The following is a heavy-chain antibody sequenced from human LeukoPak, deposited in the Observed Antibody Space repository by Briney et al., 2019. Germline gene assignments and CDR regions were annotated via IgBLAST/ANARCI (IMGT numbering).Heavy chain of an antibody. D-gene: IGHD6-13*01. CDR1: GFTFSSYA. Sequence: GGSLRLSCAASGFTFSSYAMSWVRQAPGKGLEWVSAICGSGGSTYYADSVKGRFTISRDNSKNTLYLQMNSLRAEDTAVYYCASAADYYYHGMDVWGKGTTVTVSS. V-gene: IGHV3-23*01. CDR2: ICGSGGST. CDR3: ASAADYYYHGMDV. J-gene: IGHJ6*04.